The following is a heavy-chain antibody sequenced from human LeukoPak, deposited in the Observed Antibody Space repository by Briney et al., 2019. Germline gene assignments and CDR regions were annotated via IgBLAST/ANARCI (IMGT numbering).Heavy chain of an antibody. Sequence: SETLSLTCTVSGGSISSYYWSWIRQPAGKGLEWIGRIYTSGSTNYNPSLKSRVTMSVDTSKNQFSLKLSSVTAADTAVYYCARDRPSIAAAGMVYFQHWGQGTLVTVSS. J-gene: IGHJ1*01. D-gene: IGHD6-13*01. V-gene: IGHV4-4*07. CDR1: GGSISSYY. CDR3: ARDRPSIAAAGMVYFQH. CDR2: IYTSGST.